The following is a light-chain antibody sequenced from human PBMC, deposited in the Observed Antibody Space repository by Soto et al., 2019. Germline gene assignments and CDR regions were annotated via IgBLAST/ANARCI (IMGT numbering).Light chain of an antibody. Sequence: EIVLTQSPGTLSLSPGERATLSCRASQTVSSIYLAWYQQKPGQAPRLLIYGASNRATGIPDRFSGSGSGTDFTLTISSLEPEDFAVYYCQQYGSSPRTFGQGTKVEIK. CDR1: QTVSSIY. CDR3: QQYGSSPRT. CDR2: GAS. J-gene: IGKJ1*01. V-gene: IGKV3-20*01.